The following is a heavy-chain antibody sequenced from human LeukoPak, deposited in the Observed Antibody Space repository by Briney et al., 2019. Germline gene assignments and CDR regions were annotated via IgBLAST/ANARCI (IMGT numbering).Heavy chain of an antibody. CDR2: ITGSGDYT. D-gene: IGHD2-21*01. CDR1: GFSFGSHP. V-gene: IGHV3-23*01. Sequence: GGSLRLSCAASGFSFGSHPMNWVRQAPGKGLEWVSGITGSGDYTYYIDSVQGRFTISRDNSKNMLFLQMNSLRAEGTAVYYCARGVMAARLYYFDYWGRGILVTVSS. J-gene: IGHJ4*02. CDR3: ARGVMAARLYYFDY.